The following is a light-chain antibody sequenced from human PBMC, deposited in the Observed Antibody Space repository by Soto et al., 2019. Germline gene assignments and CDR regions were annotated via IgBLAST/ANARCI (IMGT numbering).Light chain of an antibody. CDR1: QSVSTK. V-gene: IGKV3-20*01. Sequence: EIVFTQSPAILSVSPGETATLSCSASQSVSTKLAWYQQKPGPAPSLLINGASSRETGIPDRFSGSGSGTEFTLTISRLEPEDFAVYYCQQYGSSPLTFGGGTQVDIK. J-gene: IGKJ4*01. CDR3: QQYGSSPLT. CDR2: GAS.